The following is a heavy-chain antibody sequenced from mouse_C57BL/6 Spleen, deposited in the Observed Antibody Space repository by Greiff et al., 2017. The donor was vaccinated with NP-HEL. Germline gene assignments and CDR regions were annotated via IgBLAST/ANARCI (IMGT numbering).Heavy chain of an antibody. D-gene: IGHD1-1*01. CDR1: GFNIKDYY. CDR2: IDPEDGET. CDR3: ARITTGYYAMDY. J-gene: IGHJ4*01. V-gene: IGHV14-2*01. Sequence: VQLQQSGAELVKPGASVKLSCTASGFNIKDYYMHWVKQRTEQGLEWIGRIDPEDGETKYDPKLQGKATITADTSSNTAYLQLSSLTSEDTAVYYCARITTGYYAMDYWGQGTSVTVSA.